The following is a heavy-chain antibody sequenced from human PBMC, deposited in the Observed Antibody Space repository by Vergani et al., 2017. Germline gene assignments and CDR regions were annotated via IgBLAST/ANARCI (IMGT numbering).Heavy chain of an antibody. J-gene: IGHJ2*01. D-gene: IGHD6-13*01. CDR1: GYSISSGYY. CDR3: ARPGSSSWYQVSWYFDL. V-gene: IGHV4-38-2*01. Sequence: QVQLQESGPGLVKPSETLSLICAVSGYSISSGYYWGWIRQPPGKGLEWIGSIYHSGSTYYNPSLKSRVTISVDKSKNQFSLKLSSVTAADTAVYYCARPGSSSWYQVSWYFDLWGRGTLVTVSS. CDR2: IYHSGST.